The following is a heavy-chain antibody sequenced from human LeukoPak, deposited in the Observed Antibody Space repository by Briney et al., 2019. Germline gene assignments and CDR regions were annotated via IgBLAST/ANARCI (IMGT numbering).Heavy chain of an antibody. Sequence: VASVTVSCTASGGTFSSYAISWVRQAPGQGLEWMGRIIPIFGIANYAQKFQGRVTITADKSTSTAYMELSSLRSEDTAVYYCARDGGYYDSSGYYYDYWGQGTLVTVSS. CDR3: ARDGGYYDSSGYYYDY. CDR2: IIPIFGIA. CDR1: GGTFSSYA. D-gene: IGHD3-22*01. V-gene: IGHV1-69*04. J-gene: IGHJ4*02.